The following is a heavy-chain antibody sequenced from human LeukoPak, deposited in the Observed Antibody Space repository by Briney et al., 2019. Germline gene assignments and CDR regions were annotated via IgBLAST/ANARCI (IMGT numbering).Heavy chain of an antibody. D-gene: IGHD3-10*01. CDR2: IKQDGSEK. CDR1: GFTFSSYW. CDR3: ARAHFYEALLWFGGEVGFDY. J-gene: IGHJ4*02. Sequence: GGSLRLSCAASGFTFSSYWMSWVRQAPGKGLEWVANIKQDGSEKYYVDSVKGRFTISRDNAKNSLYLQMNSLRAEDTAVYYCARAHFYEALLWFGGEVGFDYWGQGTLVTVSS. V-gene: IGHV3-7*01.